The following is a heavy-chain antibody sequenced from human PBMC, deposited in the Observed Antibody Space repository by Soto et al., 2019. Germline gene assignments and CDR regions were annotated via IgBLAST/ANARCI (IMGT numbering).Heavy chain of an antibody. Sequence: PSETLSLTCTVSGGSISSSSYYWGWIRQPPGKGLEWIGSIYYSGSTYYNPSLKSRVTISVDTSKNQFSLKLSSVTAADTAVYYCASGEVTIFGVVNYWGQGTLVNVAS. CDR2: IYYSGST. D-gene: IGHD3-3*01. CDR1: GGSISSSSYY. V-gene: IGHV4-39*01. J-gene: IGHJ4*02. CDR3: ASGEVTIFGVVNY.